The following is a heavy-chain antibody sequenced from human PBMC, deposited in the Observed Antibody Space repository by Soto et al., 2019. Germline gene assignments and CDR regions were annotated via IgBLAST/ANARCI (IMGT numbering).Heavy chain of an antibody. J-gene: IGHJ3*02. CDR2: VSSNGGST. CDR3: ARGLGSSWYYAFDI. CDR1: GFTFSSHT. V-gene: IGHV3-64*02. D-gene: IGHD6-13*01. Sequence: GGSLRLSCAASGFTFSSHTMHGVRQAPGKGLEYVSTVSSNGGSTYYADSVRGRFTISRDNSKNTLYLQMGSLRAEDMAVYYCARGLGSSWYYAFDIWGQGTMVTVSS.